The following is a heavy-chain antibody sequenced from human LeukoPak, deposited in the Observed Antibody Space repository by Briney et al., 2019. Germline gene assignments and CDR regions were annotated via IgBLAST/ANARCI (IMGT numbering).Heavy chain of an antibody. D-gene: IGHD3-22*01. J-gene: IGHJ5*02. CDR3: ARDSRYYYEKIFDP. V-gene: IGHV4-39*07. CDR1: GGSISSSSYY. Sequence: SETLSLTCTVSGGSISSSSYYWGWIRQPPGKGPEWIGSIDYSGSTYYNPSLKSRVTISVDTSKNQFSLKLSSVTAADTAVYYCARDSRYYYEKIFDPWGQGTLVTVSS. CDR2: IDYSGST.